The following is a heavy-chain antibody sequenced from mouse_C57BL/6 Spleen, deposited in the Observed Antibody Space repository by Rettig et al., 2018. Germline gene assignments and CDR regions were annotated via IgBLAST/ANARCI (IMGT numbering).Heavy chain of an antibody. Sequence: QVQLQQSGPELVKPGASVKISCKASGYTFTDYYINWVKQRPGQGLEWIGWIFPGSGSTYYNEKFKGKATLTVDKSSSTAYMLLSSLTSEDSAVYFCARSYYYGSSLAWFAYWGQGTLVTVSA. D-gene: IGHD1-1*01. CDR1: GYTFTDYY. V-gene: IGHV1-75*01. CDR2: IFPGSGST. CDR3: ARSYYYGSSLAWFAY. J-gene: IGHJ3*01.